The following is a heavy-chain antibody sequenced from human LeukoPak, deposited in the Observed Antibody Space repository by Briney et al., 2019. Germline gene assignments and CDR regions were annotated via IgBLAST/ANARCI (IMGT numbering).Heavy chain of an antibody. CDR3: ARYENGGIDY. Sequence: GGSLRLSCAASGFTFSSYAMSWVRQAPGKGLEWVSAISGSGGSTYYAGSVKGRFTISRDNSKNTLYLQMNNLRAEDTAVYYCARYENGGIDYWGQGTLVTVSS. D-gene: IGHD2-15*01. V-gene: IGHV3-23*01. J-gene: IGHJ4*02. CDR1: GFTFSSYA. CDR2: ISGSGGST.